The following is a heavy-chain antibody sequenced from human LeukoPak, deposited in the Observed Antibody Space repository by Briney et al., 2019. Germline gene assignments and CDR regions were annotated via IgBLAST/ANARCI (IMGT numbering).Heavy chain of an antibody. D-gene: IGHD5-12*01. J-gene: IGHJ4*02. Sequence: GGSLRLSCAASGFTFSSYAMHWVRQAPGKGLEWVAVISYDGSNKYYADSVKGRFTISRDNSKNTLYLQMNSLRAKDTAVYYCAMDTVAASGNFDYWGQGTLVTVSS. V-gene: IGHV3-30-3*01. CDR1: GFTFSSYA. CDR2: ISYDGSNK. CDR3: AMDTVAASGNFDY.